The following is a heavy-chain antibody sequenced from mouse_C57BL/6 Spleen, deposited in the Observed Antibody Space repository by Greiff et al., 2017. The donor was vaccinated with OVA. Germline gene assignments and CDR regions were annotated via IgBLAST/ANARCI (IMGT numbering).Heavy chain of an antibody. CDR1: GYTFTSYW. D-gene: IGHD2-4*01. CDR2: IHPNSGST. CDR3: ARKDYEYDGDAMDY. Sequence: QVQLQQPGAELVKPGASVKLSCKASGYTFTSYWMHWVKQRPGQGLEWIGMIHPNSGSTNYNEKFKSKATLTVDKSSSTAYMQLSSLTSEDSAVYYCARKDYEYDGDAMDYWGQGTSVTVSS. J-gene: IGHJ4*01. V-gene: IGHV1-64*01.